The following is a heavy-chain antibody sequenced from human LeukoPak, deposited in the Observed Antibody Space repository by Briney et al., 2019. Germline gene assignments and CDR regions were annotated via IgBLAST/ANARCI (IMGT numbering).Heavy chain of an antibody. CDR2: ISGSGSTT. CDR1: GFTFSSYA. CDR3: AKVGDYYGSGKYSNFDY. D-gene: IGHD3-10*01. V-gene: IGHV3-23*01. J-gene: IGHJ4*02. Sequence: GGSLRLSCAASGFTFSSYAMSWVRQAPGKGLEWVSAISGSGSTTYYADSVKGRFTISRENSKNTLYLQMSSLRAEDTAVYYCAKVGDYYGSGKYSNFDYWGQGTLVTVSS.